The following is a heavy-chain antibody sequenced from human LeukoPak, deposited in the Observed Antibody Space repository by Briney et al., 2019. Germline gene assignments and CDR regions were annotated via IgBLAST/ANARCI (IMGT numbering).Heavy chain of an antibody. J-gene: IGHJ4*02. CDR3: ARLRGMGAPGGVDY. CDR1: GGSISSSSYY. D-gene: IGHD1-26*01. CDR2: IYYSGST. V-gene: IGHV4-39*01. Sequence: SETLSLTCTVSGGSISSSSYYWGWIRQPPGKGLEWIGSIYYSGSTYYNPSLKSRVTISVDTSKSQFSLKLSSVTAADTAVYYCARLRGMGAPGGVDYWGQGTLVTVSS.